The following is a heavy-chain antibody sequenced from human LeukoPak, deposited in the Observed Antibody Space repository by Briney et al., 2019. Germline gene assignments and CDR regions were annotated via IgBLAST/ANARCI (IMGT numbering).Heavy chain of an antibody. CDR2: IYSGGST. V-gene: IGHV3-53*01. Sequence: AGGSLRLSCAASGFTVSSNYMSWVRQAPGKGLEWVSVIYSGGSTYYADSVKGRFTISRDNSKNTLYLQMNSLRAEDTAVYYCAKDSPLGYYDSSGYLDYWGQGTLVTVSS. J-gene: IGHJ4*02. CDR1: GFTVSSNY. CDR3: AKDSPLGYYDSSGYLDY. D-gene: IGHD3-22*01.